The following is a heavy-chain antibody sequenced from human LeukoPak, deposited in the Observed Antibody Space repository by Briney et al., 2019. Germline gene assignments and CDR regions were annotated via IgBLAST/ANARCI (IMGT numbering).Heavy chain of an antibody. CDR1: GYSISSGYY. D-gene: IGHD6-19*01. CDR2: FYHSGSI. J-gene: IGHJ3*02. CDR3: ARHKYSSGWPPEGAFDI. Sequence: SETLSLTCTVSGYSISSGYYWGWIRQPPGKGLEWIGSFYHSGSIYYNPSLKSRVSILVDTSKNQFSLKLSSVTAADTAVYYCARHKYSSGWPPEGAFDIWGQGTMVTVSS. V-gene: IGHV4-38-2*02.